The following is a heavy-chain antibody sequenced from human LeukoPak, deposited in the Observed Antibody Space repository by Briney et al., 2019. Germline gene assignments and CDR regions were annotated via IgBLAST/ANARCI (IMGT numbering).Heavy chain of an antibody. J-gene: IGHJ4*02. D-gene: IGHD3-22*01. CDR3: ARPHYYDSSGLDY. V-gene: IGHV3-30*02. Sequence: AGGSLRLSCAASGFTFSSYGMHWVRQAPGKGLEWVAFIRYDGSNKYYADSVKGRFTISRDNSKNTLYLQMNSLRADDTAVYYCARPHYYDSSGLDYWGQGTLVTVSS. CDR1: GFTFSSYG. CDR2: IRYDGSNK.